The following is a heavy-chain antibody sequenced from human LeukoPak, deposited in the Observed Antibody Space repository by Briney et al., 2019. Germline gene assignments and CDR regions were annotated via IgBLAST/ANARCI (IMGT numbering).Heavy chain of an antibody. D-gene: IGHD6-13*01. CDR1: GGSISSYY. V-gene: IGHV4-59*08. J-gene: IGHJ6*02. CDR3: ARQVGSSSLDV. Sequence: SETLSLTCTVSGGSISSYYWSWIRQPPGKGLEWIGYIYYSGSTNYNPSLKSRVTISVDTSKNQFSLKLSSVTAADTAVYYCARQVGSSSLDVWAKGPRSPSP. CDR2: IYYSGST.